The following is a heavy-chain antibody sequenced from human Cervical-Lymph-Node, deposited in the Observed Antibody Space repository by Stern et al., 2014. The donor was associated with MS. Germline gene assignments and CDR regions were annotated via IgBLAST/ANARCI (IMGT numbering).Heavy chain of an antibody. J-gene: IGHJ1*01. V-gene: IGHV5-51*01. CDR1: GYTFTNYW. CDR3: ARMWADQGPRGNRPEYFQH. CDR2: LDPGDADT. D-gene: IGHD1-14*01. Sequence: MQLVQSGAEVKKPGESLKISCKGSGYTFTNYWIGWVRQMPGQGLEWMGILDPGDADTGYSRSCKGQVTSSADKTINSAYLQWSSLKASDTAMYYCARMWADQGPRGNRPEYFQHWGQGTLVTVSS.